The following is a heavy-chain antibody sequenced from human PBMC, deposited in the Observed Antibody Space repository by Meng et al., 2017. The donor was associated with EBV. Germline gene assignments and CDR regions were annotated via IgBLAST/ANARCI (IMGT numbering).Heavy chain of an antibody. V-gene: IGHV1-8*01. J-gene: IGHJ5*02. CDR2: MNPNNGNT. Sequence: QVQLVQSGSEVKKPGSSLMVSCKASGYTFTNYDINWVRQATGQGLEWMGWMNPNNGNTGYAQKFQGRVTMTRNPSINTAYMELTSLTSEDTAVYYCARGETVAGTWWFDPWGQGTLVTVSS. CDR3: ARGETVAGTWWFDP. D-gene: IGHD6-19*01. CDR1: GYTFTNYD.